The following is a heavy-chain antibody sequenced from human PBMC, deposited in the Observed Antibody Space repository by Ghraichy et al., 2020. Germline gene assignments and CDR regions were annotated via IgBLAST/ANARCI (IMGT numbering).Heavy chain of an antibody. V-gene: IGHV3-30*02. CDR1: GFTFSTYG. J-gene: IGHJ4*02. Sequence: GGSLRLSCAASGFTFSTYGMHWARQAPGKGLEWVSFIRYDGSNKYYTDSVKGRFTISRDNAKNSLYLQMNSLRAEDTAVYYCARDSVVVVAATSGGLDYWGQGTLVTVSS. CDR3: ARDSVVVVAATSGGLDY. D-gene: IGHD2-15*01. CDR2: IRYDGSNK.